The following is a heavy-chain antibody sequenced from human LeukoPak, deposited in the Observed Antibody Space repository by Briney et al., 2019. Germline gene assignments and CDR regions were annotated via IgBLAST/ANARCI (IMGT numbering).Heavy chain of an antibody. CDR1: GYTFTSYY. CDR2: INPSGGST. Sequence: GASVKVSCKASGYTFTSYYMHWVRQAPGQGLEWMGIINPSGGSTSYAQKFQGRVTMTRDMSTSTVYMELSSLRSEDTAVYYCARVGVAARPRYYYYMDVWGKGTTDTVSS. CDR3: ARVGVAARPRYYYYMDV. V-gene: IGHV1-46*01. J-gene: IGHJ6*03. D-gene: IGHD6-6*01.